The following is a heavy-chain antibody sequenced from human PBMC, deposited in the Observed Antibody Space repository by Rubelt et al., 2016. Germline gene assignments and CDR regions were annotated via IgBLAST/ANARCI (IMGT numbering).Heavy chain of an antibody. Sequence: QVQLVESGGGVVQPGRSLRLSCAASGFTFSSYAMHWVRQAPGKGLEWVAVISYDGSNKNYADSVKGRFTISRDNSKNTLYLQRNSLRAEDTAVYFCARDGSYSSSPRGYGMDVWGQGTTVTVSS. D-gene: IGHD6-6*01. CDR2: ISYDGSNK. J-gene: IGHJ6*02. V-gene: IGHV3-30*04. CDR3: ARDGSYSSSPRGYGMDV. CDR1: GFTFSSYA.